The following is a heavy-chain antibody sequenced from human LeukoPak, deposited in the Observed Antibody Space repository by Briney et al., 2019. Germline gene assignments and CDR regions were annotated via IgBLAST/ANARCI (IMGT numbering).Heavy chain of an antibody. CDR2: MSGSGGST. Sequence: GSLRLSCAASGFTFSVYAMSWVRQAPGKGLEWVSLMSGSGGSTYYAGSVKGRFTISRDNSKKTLYLQMNSLRAEDTAVYYCAKSLTPMIVAAGSWGQGTLVTVSS. CDR1: GFTFSVYA. CDR3: AKSLTPMIVAAGS. D-gene: IGHD6-13*01. J-gene: IGHJ4*02. V-gene: IGHV3-23*01.